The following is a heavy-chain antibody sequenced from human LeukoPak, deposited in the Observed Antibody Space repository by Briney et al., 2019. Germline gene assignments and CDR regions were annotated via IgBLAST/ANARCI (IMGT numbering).Heavy chain of an antibody. Sequence: SVKVSCKASGGTFSSYAISWVRQAPGQGLEWMGGIIPIFGTANYAQKFQGRVTVTADESTSTAYMELSSLRSEDTAVYYCAGIAVAAFDYWGQGTLVTVSS. CDR3: AGIAVAAFDY. J-gene: IGHJ4*02. V-gene: IGHV1-69*13. CDR1: GGTFSSYA. CDR2: IIPIFGTA. D-gene: IGHD6-19*01.